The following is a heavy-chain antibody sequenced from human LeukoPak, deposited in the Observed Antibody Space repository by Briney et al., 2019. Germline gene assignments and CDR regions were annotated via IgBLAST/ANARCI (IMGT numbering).Heavy chain of an antibody. J-gene: IGHJ4*02. D-gene: IGHD2/OR15-2a*01. CDR1: GYTLTELS. CDR2: FDPEDGET. CDR3: ATFPEKGNLRHFDN. Sequence: ASVKVSCKVSGYTLTELSMHWVRQAPGKGLEWMGGFDPEDGETIYAQKFQGRVTMTEDTSTDTAYMELSSLRSEDTAVYYCATFPEKGNLRHFDNWGQGTLVTVSS. V-gene: IGHV1-24*01.